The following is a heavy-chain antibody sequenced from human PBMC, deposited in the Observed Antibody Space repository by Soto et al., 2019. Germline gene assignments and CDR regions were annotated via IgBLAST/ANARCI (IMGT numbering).Heavy chain of an antibody. Sequence: PSETLSLTCTVSGGSISSGGYYWSWIRQHPGKGLEWIGYIYYSGSTYYNPSLKSRVTISVDTSKNQFSLKLSSVTAADTAVYYCARDQVPYSSSSDYSYYGMDVWGQGTTVTVSS. J-gene: IGHJ6*02. CDR3: ARDQVPYSSSSDYSYYGMDV. CDR2: IYYSGST. V-gene: IGHV4-31*03. D-gene: IGHD6-6*01. CDR1: GGSISSGGYY.